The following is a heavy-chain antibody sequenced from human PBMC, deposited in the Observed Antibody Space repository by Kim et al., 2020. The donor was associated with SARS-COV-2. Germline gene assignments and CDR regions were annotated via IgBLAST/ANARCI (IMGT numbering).Heavy chain of an antibody. J-gene: IGHJ5*02. V-gene: IGHV4-59*13. CDR2: ISDSGGT. CDR3: ARDRDIVAGNWFDP. CDR1: GGSITNYY. Sequence: SETLSLTCSVSGGSITNYYWSWIRQPPGRGLEWIAYISDSGGTNYNPSLKSRVTISVDTSKNQVYLKMNSVTAADTAIYYCARDRDIVAGNWFDPWGQGTLVTVSS. D-gene: IGHD2-15*01.